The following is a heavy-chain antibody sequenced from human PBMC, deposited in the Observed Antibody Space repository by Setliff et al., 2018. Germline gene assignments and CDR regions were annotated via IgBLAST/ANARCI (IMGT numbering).Heavy chain of an antibody. D-gene: IGHD3-22*01. Sequence: ASVKVSCKASGYTFTYYAIHWVRQAPGQRLEWMGWTNAGNGNTKYSQKFQGRVTITRDTSASTAYMELSSLTSEDTAVYYCARRPYDSSGYFNYWGQGTLVTVSS. J-gene: IGHJ4*02. CDR3: ARRPYDSSGYFNY. CDR1: GYTFTYYA. CDR2: TNAGNGNT. V-gene: IGHV1-3*01.